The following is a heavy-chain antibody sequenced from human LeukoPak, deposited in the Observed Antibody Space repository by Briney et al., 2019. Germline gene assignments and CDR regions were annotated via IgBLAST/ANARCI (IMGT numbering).Heavy chain of an antibody. Sequence: GGSLRLSCAASGFTFSSFDMNWVRQTPGKGLEWVSGISGDGDSTFYADSVKGRFTISRDSSKNTVHLQMNILRAEDTAIYYCTKDRRQHYYASGSYLNWFDPWGQGTLVTVSS. D-gene: IGHD3-10*01. CDR1: GFTFSSFD. J-gene: IGHJ5*02. CDR2: ISGDGDST. V-gene: IGHV3-23*01. CDR3: TKDRRQHYYASGSYLNWFDP.